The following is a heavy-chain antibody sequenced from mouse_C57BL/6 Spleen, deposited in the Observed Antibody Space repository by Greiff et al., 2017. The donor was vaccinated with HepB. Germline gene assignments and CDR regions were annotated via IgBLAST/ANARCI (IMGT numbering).Heavy chain of an antibody. J-gene: IGHJ1*03. CDR2: IDPETGGT. CDR1: GYTFTDYE. V-gene: IGHV1-15*01. Sequence: QVQLQQSGAELVRPGASVTLSCKASGYTFTDYEMHWVKQTPVHGLEWIGAIDPETGGTAYNQKFKGKAILTADKSSSTAYMELRSLTSEDSAVYYCTRWELLAFDVWGTGTTVTVSS. D-gene: IGHD1-1*01. CDR3: TRWELLAFDV.